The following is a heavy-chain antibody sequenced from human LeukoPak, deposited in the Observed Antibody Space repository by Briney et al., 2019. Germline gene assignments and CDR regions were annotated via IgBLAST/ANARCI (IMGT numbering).Heavy chain of an antibody. J-gene: IGHJ4*02. CDR3: ARQDRSGYDYLRF. V-gene: IGHV4-59*08. Sequence: PSETLSLTCTVSGGSISSYYWSWIRQSPGKGLEWIGYIYYSGSTNYNPSLRSRVTISVDTSKNQFSLELSSVTAADTAVYYCARQDRSGYDYLRFWGQGILVTVSA. CDR1: GGSISSYY. CDR2: IYYSGST. D-gene: IGHD5-12*01.